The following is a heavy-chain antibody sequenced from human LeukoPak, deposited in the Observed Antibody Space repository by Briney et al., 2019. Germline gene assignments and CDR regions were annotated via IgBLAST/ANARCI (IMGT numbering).Heavy chain of an antibody. CDR3: ATPYSGGYQGLDI. D-gene: IGHD1-26*01. J-gene: IGHJ3*02. Sequence: SSETLSLTCAVSGGSISSNKYYWGWIRQPPGKGLEWIGSIYYSGSTYYNPTLKSRVTLFVDTSKNQFSLKLSSVTAADTAVYYCATPYSGGYQGLDIWGQGTMVTVSS. CDR2: IYYSGST. CDR1: GGSISSNKYY. V-gene: IGHV4-39*01.